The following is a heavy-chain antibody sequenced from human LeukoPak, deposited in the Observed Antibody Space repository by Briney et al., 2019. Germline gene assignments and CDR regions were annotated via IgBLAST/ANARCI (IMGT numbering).Heavy chain of an antibody. CDR2: IRYDGSNK. J-gene: IGHJ4*02. CDR3: AKDLRGGSGIVDY. V-gene: IGHV3-30*02. Sequence: GGSLRLSCAASGFTFSSYGMHWVRQAPGKGLEWVAFIRYDGSNKYYADSVKGRFTISRDNSKNTLYLQMNSLRAEDTAVYYCAKDLRGGSGIVDYWGQGTLVTVSS. D-gene: IGHD3-10*01. CDR1: GFTFSSYG.